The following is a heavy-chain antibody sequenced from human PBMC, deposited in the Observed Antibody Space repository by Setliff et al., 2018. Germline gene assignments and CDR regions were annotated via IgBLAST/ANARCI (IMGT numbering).Heavy chain of an antibody. CDR2: IKQDGSET. J-gene: IGHJ4*02. CDR1: GFTFSSYW. Sequence: PGGSLRLSCAASGFTFSSYWMTWVRQAPGKGLEWVANIKQDGSETYYVDSVKGRFTISRDNAKSSLYLQMNSLRAEDTALYYCARGTGTLDYWGQGALVTVSS. CDR3: ARGTGTLDY. V-gene: IGHV3-7*01. D-gene: IGHD1-1*01.